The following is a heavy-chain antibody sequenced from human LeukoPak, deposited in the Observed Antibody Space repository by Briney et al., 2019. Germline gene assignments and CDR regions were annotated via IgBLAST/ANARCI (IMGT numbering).Heavy chain of an antibody. CDR1: GGTFSSYA. Sequence: ASVNVSCKASGGTFSSYAISWVRQAPGQGLEWMGGIIPIFGTANYAQKFQGRATITADESTSTAYMELSSLRSEDTAVYYCARNKGEMATGFYFDYWGQGTLVTVSS. CDR3: ARNKGEMATGFYFDY. J-gene: IGHJ4*02. D-gene: IGHD5-24*01. CDR2: IIPIFGTA. V-gene: IGHV1-69*13.